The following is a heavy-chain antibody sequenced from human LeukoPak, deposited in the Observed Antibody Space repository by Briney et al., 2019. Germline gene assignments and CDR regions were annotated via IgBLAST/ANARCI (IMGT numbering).Heavy chain of an antibody. CDR2: ISGSGGST. Sequence: GGSLRLSCAASGFTFSSYAMSWVRQAPGKGLEWVSAISGSGGSTYYADSVKGRFTISRDNSKNTLYLQMNSLRAEDTAVYYCAKDIINRVTMVRGVSTIDYWGQGTLVTVSS. D-gene: IGHD3-10*01. V-gene: IGHV3-23*01. J-gene: IGHJ4*02. CDR3: AKDIINRVTMVRGVSTIDY. CDR1: GFTFSSYA.